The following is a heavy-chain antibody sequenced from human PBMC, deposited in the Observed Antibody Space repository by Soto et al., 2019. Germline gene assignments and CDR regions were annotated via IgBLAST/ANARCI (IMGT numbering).Heavy chain of an antibody. V-gene: IGHV3-11*01. CDR2: ISGTGSSI. Sequence: GGSLRLSCAASGFTFSDFYMSWIRQAPGKGLEWISYISGTGSSIYYADSVKGRFTISRDNAKNSLYLQMNSLRSEDTAVYYCARVNPPEFMITFGGVVALDYYFDYWGQGTLVTVSS. J-gene: IGHJ4*02. D-gene: IGHD3-16*02. CDR3: ARVNPPEFMITFGGVVALDYYFDY. CDR1: GFTFSDFY.